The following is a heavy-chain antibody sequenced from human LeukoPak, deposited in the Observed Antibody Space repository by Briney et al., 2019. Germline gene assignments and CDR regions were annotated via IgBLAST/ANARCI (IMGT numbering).Heavy chain of an antibody. Sequence: SETLSLTCAVYGGSFSGYYWSWIRQPPGKGLEWIGEINHSGSTNYNPSLKSRVTISVDTSKNQFSLKLSSVTAADTAVYYCARRGIAAAGWFDPWGQGTLVTLSS. CDR3: ARRGIAAAGWFDP. D-gene: IGHD6-13*01. CDR1: GGSFSGYY. V-gene: IGHV4-34*01. J-gene: IGHJ5*02. CDR2: INHSGST.